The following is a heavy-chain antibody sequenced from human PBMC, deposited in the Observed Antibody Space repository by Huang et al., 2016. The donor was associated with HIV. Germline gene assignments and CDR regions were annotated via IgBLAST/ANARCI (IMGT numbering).Heavy chain of an antibody. CDR1: GFTFSSYA. CDR2: MTGRGSSL. Sequence: EVQLLESGGGLVQPGGSLRLSCAASGFTFSSYAMRWVRQAPVKGLDVVSSMTGRGSSLYYADSVKGRFTISRDNSKNTLYLQMNSLRAEDTAIYYCAKADSGAAAGSLVDYWGQGTLVTVSS. CDR3: AKADSGAAAGSLVDY. V-gene: IGHV3-23*01. J-gene: IGHJ4*02. D-gene: IGHD6-13*01.